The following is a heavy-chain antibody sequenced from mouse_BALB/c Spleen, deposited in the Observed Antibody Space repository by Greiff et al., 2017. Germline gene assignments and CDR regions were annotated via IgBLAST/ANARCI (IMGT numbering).Heavy chain of an antibody. J-gene: IGHJ1*01. D-gene: IGHD2-1*01. CDR1: GFSLTSYG. CDR2: IWSGGST. CDR3: VRSPYGNYPFWYFDV. V-gene: IGHV2-2-2*01. Sequence: QVQLKESGPGLVQPSQSLSITCTVSGFSLTSYGVHWVRQSPGKGLEWLGVIWSGGSTDYNAAFISRLSISKDNSKSQVFFKMNSLQADDTAIYYCVRSPYGNYPFWYFDVWGAGTTVTVSS.